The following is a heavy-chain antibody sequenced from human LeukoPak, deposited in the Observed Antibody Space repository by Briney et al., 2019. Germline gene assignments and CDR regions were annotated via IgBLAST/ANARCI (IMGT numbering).Heavy chain of an antibody. V-gene: IGHV4-39*01. J-gene: IGHJ4*02. CDR1: GASISSRSYY. CDR3: ARLEDSGGYRFDY. Sequence: ASETLSLTCTVSGASISSRSYYWGWIRQSPGKGLEWIGNMYYSGSTHYSPSLNSRVTISRQTSKNQVSLKLSSVTAVDSAVYYCARLEDSGGYRFDYWGQGALVTVSS. D-gene: IGHD3-22*01. CDR2: MYYSGST.